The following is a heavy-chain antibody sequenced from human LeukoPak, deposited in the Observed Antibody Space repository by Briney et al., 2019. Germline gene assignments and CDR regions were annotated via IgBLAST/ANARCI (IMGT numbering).Heavy chain of an antibody. J-gene: IGHJ4*02. CDR1: RFTFSDYG. D-gene: IGHD3-10*01. CDR3: AKDEGRSDRYGPGSYPPY. V-gene: IGHV3-30*02. Sequence: GGSLRLSCAASRFTFSDYGMHWVRQAPGKGLEGVAFIRYDGSNKYYADSVKGQFTISRDNSKNTLYLQMNSLRAEDTAVYYCAKDEGRSDRYGPGSYPPYWGQGTLVTVSS. CDR2: IRYDGSNK.